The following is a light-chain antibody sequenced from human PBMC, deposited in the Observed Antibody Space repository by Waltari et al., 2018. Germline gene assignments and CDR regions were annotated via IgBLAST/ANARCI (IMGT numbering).Light chain of an antibody. J-gene: IGKJ1*01. V-gene: IGKV1-5*03. Sequence: DIQMTQSPSTLSASVGDTVTITCRASQTISTWVAWYQQKPGKAPKLLIYKASSLQSAVPSSFSGSGSGTEFTLTISSLQPDDFAIYFCQQSNSYPWTFGHGTKVEIK. CDR2: KAS. CDR3: QQSNSYPWT. CDR1: QTISTW.